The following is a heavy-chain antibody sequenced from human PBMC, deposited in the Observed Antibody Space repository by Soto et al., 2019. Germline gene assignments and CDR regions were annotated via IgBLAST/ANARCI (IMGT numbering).Heavy chain of an antibody. CDR2: IDPSDSYT. CDR3: ASIAGQSRPGH. V-gene: IGHV5-10-1*01. Sequence: GESLKISCKGSGYSFTSYLISWVRQMPGKGLEWMGNIDPSDSYTKYSPYFQGNVNISAEKYISTAYLQCTSLKASDTAMEYCASIAGQSRPGHWGQGTLVTFSS. CDR1: GYSFTSYL. J-gene: IGHJ4*02. D-gene: IGHD6-13*01.